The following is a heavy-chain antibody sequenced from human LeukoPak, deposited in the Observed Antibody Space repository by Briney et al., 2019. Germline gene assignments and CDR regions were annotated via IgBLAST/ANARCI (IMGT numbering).Heavy chain of an antibody. Sequence: PGGSLRLSCAASGFTFSSYAMHWVRQAPGKGLEWVAVISYDGSNKYYADSVKGRFTISRDNSKNTLYLQMNSLRAEDTAVYYCARGDSSGYYPHAFDIWGQGTMVTVSS. V-gene: IGHV3-30-3*01. CDR3: ARGDSSGYYPHAFDI. J-gene: IGHJ3*02. CDR1: GFTFSSYA. CDR2: ISYDGSNK. D-gene: IGHD3-22*01.